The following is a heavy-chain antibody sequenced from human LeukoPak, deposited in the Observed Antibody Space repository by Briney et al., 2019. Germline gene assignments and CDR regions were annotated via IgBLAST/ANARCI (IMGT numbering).Heavy chain of an antibody. Sequence: GGSLRLSCAAPGFTFSSYSMNWVRQAPGKGLEWVSYISSTSSTIYYADSVKGRFTISRDNAKNSLYLQMNSLRAEDTAVYYCARRNTSLHIDYWGQGTLVTVSS. D-gene: IGHD2/OR15-2a*01. V-gene: IGHV3-48*04. CDR3: ARRNTSLHIDY. J-gene: IGHJ4*02. CDR2: ISSTSSTI. CDR1: GFTFSSYS.